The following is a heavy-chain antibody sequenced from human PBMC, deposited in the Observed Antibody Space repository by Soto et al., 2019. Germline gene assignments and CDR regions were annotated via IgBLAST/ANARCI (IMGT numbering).Heavy chain of an antibody. CDR3: ARGSFGQWLADYYYYGMDV. V-gene: IGHV4-34*01. D-gene: IGHD6-19*01. Sequence: SETLSLTCAVYGGSFSGYYWSWIRQPPGKGLEWIGEINHSGSTNYNPSLKSRVTISVDKSKNQFSLKLSSVTAADTAVYYCARGSFGQWLADYYYYGMDVWGQGTTVTVSS. J-gene: IGHJ6*02. CDR2: INHSGST. CDR1: GGSFSGYY.